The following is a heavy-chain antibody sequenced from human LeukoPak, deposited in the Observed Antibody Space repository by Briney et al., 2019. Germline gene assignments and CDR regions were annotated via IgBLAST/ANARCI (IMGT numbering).Heavy chain of an antibody. V-gene: IGHV3-48*02. Sequence: GGSLRLSCAASGFTFSSYSMNWVRQAPGNGLEWVSYISSSSSTIYYADSVKGRFTVSRDNAKNSLYLQMNSLRDEDTAVYYCARDKRGILSGRAQYFQHWGQGTLVTVSS. J-gene: IGHJ1*01. D-gene: IGHD3-9*01. CDR1: GFTFSSYS. CDR2: ISSSSSTI. CDR3: ARDKRGILSGRAQYFQH.